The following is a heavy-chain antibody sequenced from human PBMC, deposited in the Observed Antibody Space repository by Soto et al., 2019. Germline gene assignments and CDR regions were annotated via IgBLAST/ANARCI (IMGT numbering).Heavy chain of an antibody. CDR3: ARDGGSGIDY. CDR2: IKYDGSEI. J-gene: IGHJ4*02. Sequence: EVQVVESGGGLVQPGGSLRLSCVASGFTFGSFWMTWVRQAPGKGLEWVANIKYDGSEIYFVDSVKGRFTIYRDNPKNSLYLQMNSLRAEDTAVYYCARDGGSGIDYWGQGTLVTVS. CDR1: GFTFGSFW. V-gene: IGHV3-7*03. D-gene: IGHD6-19*01.